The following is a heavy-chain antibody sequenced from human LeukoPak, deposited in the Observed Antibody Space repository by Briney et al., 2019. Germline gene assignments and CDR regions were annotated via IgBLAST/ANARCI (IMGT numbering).Heavy chain of an antibody. Sequence: SVKVSCKASGGTFGTYTISWVRQAPGQGFEWMGRILPIIHIPDYAQKFQDRITITADTSTNAAYMELGSLRSEDTAVYYCARETEDDSIFGVVFGPLDYWGQGTLVTVSS. CDR3: ARETEDDSIFGVVFGPLDY. CDR2: ILPIIHIP. V-gene: IGHV1-69*04. CDR1: GGTFGTYT. D-gene: IGHD3-3*01. J-gene: IGHJ4*02.